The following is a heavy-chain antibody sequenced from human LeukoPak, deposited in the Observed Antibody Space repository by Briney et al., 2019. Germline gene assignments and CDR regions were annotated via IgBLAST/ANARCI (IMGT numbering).Heavy chain of an antibody. Sequence: SETLSLTCTVSGGSISRGGYYWSWIRQHPGKGLEWIGYIYYSGSTYYNPSLKSRVTISVDTSKNQFSLKLSSVTAADTAVYYCARDVFTRADRITNWFDPWGQGTLVTVSS. J-gene: IGHJ5*02. V-gene: IGHV4-31*03. CDR1: GGSISRGGYY. D-gene: IGHD3-10*02. CDR2: IYYSGST. CDR3: ARDVFTRADRITNWFDP.